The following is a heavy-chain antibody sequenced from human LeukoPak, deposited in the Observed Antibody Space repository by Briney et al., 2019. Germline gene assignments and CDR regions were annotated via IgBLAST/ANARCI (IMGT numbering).Heavy chain of an antibody. V-gene: IGHV4-34*08. CDR1: GFTFSSYS. CDR3: ASWIGGDV. D-gene: IGHD1-1*01. CDR2: INHSGST. Sequence: GSLRLSCAASGFTFSSYSMNWVRQPPGKGLEWIGEINHSGSTNYNPSLKSRVTISVDTSKNQFSLKLSSVTAADTAVYYCASWIGGDVWGQGTTVTVSS. J-gene: IGHJ6*02.